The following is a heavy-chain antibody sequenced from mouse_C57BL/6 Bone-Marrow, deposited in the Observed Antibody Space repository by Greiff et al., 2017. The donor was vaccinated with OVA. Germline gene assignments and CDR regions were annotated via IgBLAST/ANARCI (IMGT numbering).Heavy chain of an antibody. CDR1: GFTFSSYA. D-gene: IGHD3-1*01. Sequence: EVHLVESGEGLVKPGGSLKLSCAASGFTFSSYAMSWVRQTLEKRLEWVAYFSSGGDYIYYAATVKGRFTITSDNARNTLYLQMSSLKSEDTAMYYCTRDGHFDYWGQGTTLTVSS. CDR3: TRDGHFDY. V-gene: IGHV5-9-1*02. J-gene: IGHJ2*01. CDR2: FSSGGDYI.